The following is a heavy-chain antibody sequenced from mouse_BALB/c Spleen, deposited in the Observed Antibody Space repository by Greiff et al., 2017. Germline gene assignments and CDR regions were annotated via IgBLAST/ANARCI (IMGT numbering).Heavy chain of an antibody. CDR2: IDPANGNT. CDR1: GFNIKDTY. Sequence: EVQLVESGAELVKPGASVKLSCTASGFNIKDTYMHWVKQRPEQGLEWIGRIDPANGNTKYDPKFQGKATITADTSSNTAYLQLSSLTSEDTAVYYCAMGLRFDYWGQGTTLTVSS. J-gene: IGHJ2*01. D-gene: IGHD1-1*01. CDR3: AMGLRFDY. V-gene: IGHV14-3*02.